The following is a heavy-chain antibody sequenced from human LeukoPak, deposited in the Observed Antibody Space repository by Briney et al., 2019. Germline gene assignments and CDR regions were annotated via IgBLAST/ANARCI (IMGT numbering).Heavy chain of an antibody. CDR3: ARYCSGGSCVMDV. Sequence: SETLSLTCTVSGGSTSSSSYYWGWIRQPPGKGLEWIGSIYYSGSTYYNPSLKSRVTISVDTSKNQFSLKLSSVTAADTAVYYCARYCSGGSCVMDVWGKGTTVTVSS. V-gene: IGHV4-39*01. J-gene: IGHJ6*03. CDR2: IYYSGST. D-gene: IGHD2-15*01. CDR1: GGSTSSSSYY.